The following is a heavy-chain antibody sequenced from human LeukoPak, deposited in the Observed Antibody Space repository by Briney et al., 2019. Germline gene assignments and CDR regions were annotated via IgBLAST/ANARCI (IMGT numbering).Heavy chain of an antibody. CDR2: IKEDGSEK. V-gene: IGHV3-7*01. Sequence: GGSLRLSCAASGFTFSSYAMSWVRQAQGKGLEWVANIKEDGSEKYYVDSVKGRFTISRDNARNSLYLQMNSLRAEDTAVYYCASGRQLGYWGQGTLVTVSS. D-gene: IGHD6-13*01. J-gene: IGHJ4*02. CDR1: GFTFSSYA. CDR3: ASGRQLGY.